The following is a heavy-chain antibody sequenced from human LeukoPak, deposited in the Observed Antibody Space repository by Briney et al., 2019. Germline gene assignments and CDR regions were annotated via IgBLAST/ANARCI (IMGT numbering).Heavy chain of an antibody. J-gene: IGHJ5*02. D-gene: IGHD6-19*01. CDR3: ARDQTSVAGMGYNWFDP. CDR2: ISGSSSYI. Sequence: PGGSLRLSCAASGFTFSSYSMNWVRQAPGKGLEWVSSISGSSSYIYYADSVKGRFTISRDNAKNSLYLQMNSLRAEDTAVYYCARDQTSVAGMGYNWFDPWGQGTLVTVSS. CDR1: GFTFSSYS. V-gene: IGHV3-21*01.